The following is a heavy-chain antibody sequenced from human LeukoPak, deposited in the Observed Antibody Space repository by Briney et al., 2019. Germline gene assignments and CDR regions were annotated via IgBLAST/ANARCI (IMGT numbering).Heavy chain of an antibody. J-gene: IGHJ3*02. CDR3: ARGGDYEAFDI. Sequence: ASVKVSCKASGGTFSSYAISWVRQAPGQGLEWMGLINPSSGYTVYTQKFQGRVTMTRNTSISTAYMELSSLRSEDTAVYYCARGGDYEAFDIWGQGTMVTVSS. V-gene: IGHV1-8*02. CDR1: GGTFSSYA. CDR2: INPSSGYT. D-gene: IGHD4-17*01.